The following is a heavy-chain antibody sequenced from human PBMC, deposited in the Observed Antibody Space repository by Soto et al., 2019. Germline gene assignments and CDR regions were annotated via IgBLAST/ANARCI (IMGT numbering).Heavy chain of an antibody. V-gene: IGHV3-23*01. J-gene: IGHJ6*01. Sequence: EVQLLESGGGFIHPGGSLRLSCAASGSSFSSFAMNWVRQAPGKGLEWVSIISGSADSTFYADSVKGRFTSSRDNSKSTLYLEINSLRAEDTVVYYCAKTRGAMIYAISVYGMDVW. D-gene: IGHD2-8*01. CDR3: AKTRGAMIYAISVYGMDV. CDR1: GSSFSSFA. CDR2: ISGSADST.